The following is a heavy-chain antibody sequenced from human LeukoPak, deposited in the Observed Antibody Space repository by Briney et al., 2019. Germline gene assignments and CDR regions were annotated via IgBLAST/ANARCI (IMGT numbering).Heavy chain of an antibody. D-gene: IGHD3-22*01. CDR1: GFTFSSYA. V-gene: IGHV3-23*01. CDR2: ISGSGGST. CDR3: AKDILGFEMVIPYYFDY. Sequence: GGSLRLSCAASGFTFSSYAMSWVRQAPGKGLEWVSAISGSGGSTYYADSVKGRFTISRDNSKNTLHLQMNSLRAEDTAVYYCAKDILGFEMVIPYYFDYWGQGTLVTVSS. J-gene: IGHJ4*02.